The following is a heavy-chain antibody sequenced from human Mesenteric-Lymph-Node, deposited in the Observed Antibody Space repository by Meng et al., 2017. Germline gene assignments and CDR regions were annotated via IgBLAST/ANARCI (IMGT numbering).Heavy chain of an antibody. D-gene: IGHD2-15*01. Sequence: LKTPKPPPPPCAFLVDSITSGDYSWTWLRQPPGKGLEWIGYIYHGVNIYYTPSLRSRVTISVDKSRSQFSLKLTSVSAADTAVYYCVRDTRRGGGWFDPWGQGTLVTVSS. V-gene: IGHV4-30-2*01. CDR2: IYHGVNI. J-gene: IGHJ5*02. CDR3: VRDTRRGGGWFDP. CDR1: VDSITSGDYS.